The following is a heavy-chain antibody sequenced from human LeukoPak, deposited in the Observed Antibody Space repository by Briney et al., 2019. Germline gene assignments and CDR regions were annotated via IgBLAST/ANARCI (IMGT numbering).Heavy chain of an antibody. Sequence: GGSLRLSCAASGFTFSDYYKSWIRQAPGKGLEWVSYISSNGSTIYYADSVKGRCTISRDNAKNSLYLQTNSLRAEDTAVYYCATVEMATIRKGGLFDYWGQGTLVTVSS. CDR3: ATVEMATIRKGGLFDY. CDR1: GFTFSDYY. V-gene: IGHV3-11*01. J-gene: IGHJ4*02. D-gene: IGHD5-24*01. CDR2: ISSNGSTI.